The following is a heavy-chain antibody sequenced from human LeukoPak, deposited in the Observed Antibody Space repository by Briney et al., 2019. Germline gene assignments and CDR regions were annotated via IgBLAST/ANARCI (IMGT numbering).Heavy chain of an antibody. Sequence: GASVKVSCKASGYTFTGYYFHWVRQAPGQGLEWMGWINPNSGGTNYAQKFQGRVTMTRHTSSSTVYMELTRLTSDDTAVYYCARDSTMAGPEGIDYWGQGTLVTVSS. J-gene: IGHJ4*02. CDR1: GYTFTGYY. CDR3: ARDSTMAGPEGIDY. V-gene: IGHV1-2*02. D-gene: IGHD5-24*01. CDR2: INPNSGGT.